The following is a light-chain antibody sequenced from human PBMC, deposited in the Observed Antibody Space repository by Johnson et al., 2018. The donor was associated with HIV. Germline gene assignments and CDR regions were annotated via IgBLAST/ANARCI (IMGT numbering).Light chain of an antibody. Sequence: QAVLTQPPSVSAAPGQKVTISCSGSSSNIGNNYVSWYQQLPGTAPKLLISNNSKRPSGIPDRFSGSKSGTSATLGITGLQTGDEADYYCGTWDSSLSAGGVFGTGTKVTVL. CDR1: SSNIGNNY. CDR3: GTWDSSLSAGGV. V-gene: IGLV1-51*01. J-gene: IGLJ1*01. CDR2: NNS.